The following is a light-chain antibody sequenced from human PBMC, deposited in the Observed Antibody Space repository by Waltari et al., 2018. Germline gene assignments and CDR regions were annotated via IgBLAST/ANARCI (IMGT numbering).Light chain of an antibody. CDR2: DAS. CDR3: QGYDNLPSSIN. CDR1: HDISNF. Sequence: DLQMPQSPSSLSASVGDRVTITCQASHDISNFLNWYQQKPGKAPKIVIYDASNLETGFPSRFSGSGSGTHFTFTISSLQPEDIATYDCQGYDNLPSSINFGRGTRLEIK. J-gene: IGKJ5*01. V-gene: IGKV1-33*01.